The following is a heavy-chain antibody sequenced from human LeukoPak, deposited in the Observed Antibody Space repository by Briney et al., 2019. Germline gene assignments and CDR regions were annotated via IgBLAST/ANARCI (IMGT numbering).Heavy chain of an antibody. D-gene: IGHD2-15*01. CDR1: GGTFSSYA. Sequence: GSSVKVSCKASGGTFSSYAISWVRQAPGQGLEWMGGIIPIFGTANYARKFQGRVTITTDESTSTAYMELSSLRSEDTAVYHCAGVVAGDYYYYYYMDVWGKGTTVTVSS. V-gene: IGHV1-69*05. J-gene: IGHJ6*03. CDR2: IIPIFGTA. CDR3: AGVVAGDYYYYYYMDV.